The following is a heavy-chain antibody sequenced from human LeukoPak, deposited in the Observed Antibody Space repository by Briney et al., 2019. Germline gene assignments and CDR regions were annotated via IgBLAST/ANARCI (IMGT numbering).Heavy chain of an antibody. Sequence: SETLSLTCTVSGGSISSYYWSRIRQPPGKGLEWIGYIYYSGSTNYNPSLKSRVTISVDTSKNQFSLKLSSVTAADTAVYYCARVPRGWFDPWGQGTLVTVSS. V-gene: IGHV4-59*01. J-gene: IGHJ5*02. D-gene: IGHD7-27*01. CDR2: IYYSGST. CDR1: GGSISSYY. CDR3: ARVPRGWFDP.